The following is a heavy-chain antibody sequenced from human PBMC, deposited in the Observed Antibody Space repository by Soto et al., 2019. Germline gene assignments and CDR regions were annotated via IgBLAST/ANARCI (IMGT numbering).Heavy chain of an antibody. CDR3: ARRQYIVGAPGYGMDV. CDR2: IYPGDSDT. Sequence: PGESLKISCKGSGYSFTSYWIGWVRQMPGKGLEWMGIIYPGDSDTRYSPSFQGQVTISADKSISTAYLQWSSLKASDTAMYYCARRQYIVGAPGYGMDVWGQGTTVTVYS. D-gene: IGHD1-26*01. J-gene: IGHJ6*02. CDR1: GYSFTSYW. V-gene: IGHV5-51*01.